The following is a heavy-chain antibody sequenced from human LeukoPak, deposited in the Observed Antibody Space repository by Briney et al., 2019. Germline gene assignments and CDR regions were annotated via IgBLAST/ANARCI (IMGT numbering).Heavy chain of an antibody. V-gene: IGHV1-18*01. J-gene: IGHJ4*02. CDR2: ISAYNGNT. CDR1: GYTFTSYG. Sequence: ASVKVSCKASGYTFTSYGISWVRQAPGQGLEWMGWISAYNGNTNYAQKLQGRVTMTTDTSTSTAYMELRRLRSDDTAVYYWAREVIAADPLDYWGQGTLVTVSS. D-gene: IGHD6-13*01. CDR3: AREVIAADPLDY.